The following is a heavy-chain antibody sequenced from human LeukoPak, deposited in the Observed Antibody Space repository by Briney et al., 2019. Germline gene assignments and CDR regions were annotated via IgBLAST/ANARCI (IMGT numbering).Heavy chain of an antibody. CDR3: ARWDGRSTWLYDY. Sequence: GGSLRLFCAASGFTFSNYWMSWVRQAPGKGLEWVANIKEDGSKISYVDSVKGRFTISRDNAKNSLYLQMNSLRAEDTAVYYSARWDGRSTWLYDYWGQGTLVTVSS. V-gene: IGHV3-7*01. CDR2: IKEDGSKI. J-gene: IGHJ4*02. CDR1: GFTFSNYW. D-gene: IGHD2/OR15-2a*01.